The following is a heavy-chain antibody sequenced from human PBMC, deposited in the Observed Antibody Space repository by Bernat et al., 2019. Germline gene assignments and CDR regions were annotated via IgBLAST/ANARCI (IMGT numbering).Heavy chain of an antibody. CDR1: GGTFSSYA. CDR2: SIPMFGKA. V-gene: IGHV1-69*01. J-gene: IGHJ4*02. D-gene: IGHD2-2*01. CDR3: ARGSSDCSSSSCPYDY. Sequence: QVQLVQSGAEVKKPGSSVKVSCKASGGTFSSYAIGWVRQAPGKGPEWMGGSIPMFGKANYVQKFQGRVPLTADESTSTASMALSSLRSEDTAVYYCARGSSDCSSSSCPYDYWGQGTLVTVSS.